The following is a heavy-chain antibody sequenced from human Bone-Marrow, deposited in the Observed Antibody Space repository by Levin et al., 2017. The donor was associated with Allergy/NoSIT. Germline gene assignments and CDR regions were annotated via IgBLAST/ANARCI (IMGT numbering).Heavy chain of an antibody. Sequence: LSGGSLRLSCAVSGFTFDNYGMSWVRQAPGKGLEWVSGINWNGGVTEYAESLKGRVTISRDNAKNSLFLQLNSLSAEDTAVYYCARGDSNLYWYFDVWGRGTLVTVSS. J-gene: IGHJ2*01. CDR2: INWNGGVT. V-gene: IGHV3-20*04. CDR1: GFTFDNYG. CDR3: ARGDSNLYWYFDV. D-gene: IGHD5-18*01.